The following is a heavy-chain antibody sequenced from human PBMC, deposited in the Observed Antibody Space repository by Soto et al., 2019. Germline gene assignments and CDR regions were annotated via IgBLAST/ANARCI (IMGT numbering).Heavy chain of an antibody. D-gene: IGHD1-7*01. CDR3: ARVERWNFFYLDT. CDR2: INPHSGAT. J-gene: IGHJ5*02. V-gene: IGHV1-2*04. CDR1: GYTFNDYY. Sequence: VASVKVSCKASGYTFNDYYIHWVRQAPGQGLEWMGWINPHSGATKYAQKFQGWVTMTRDTSMNTAYMEVSRLSSDDTAVFYCARVERWNFFYLDTWGQGTLVTVSS.